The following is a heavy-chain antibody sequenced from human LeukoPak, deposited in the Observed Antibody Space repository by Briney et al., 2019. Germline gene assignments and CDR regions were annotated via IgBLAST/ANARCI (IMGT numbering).Heavy chain of an antibody. CDR1: GFTFSNYG. CDR2: IWYDGSNE. Sequence: GGSLRLSCAASGFTFSNYGMHWVRQAPGKGPEWVAVIWYDGSNEYYADSVKGRFTISRDNSKNTLYLQMNSLRAEDTAVYYCARDDHPGTTDYYDMDVWGQGTTVTVSS. V-gene: IGHV3-33*01. CDR3: ARDDHPGTTDYYDMDV. J-gene: IGHJ6*02. D-gene: IGHD1-7*01.